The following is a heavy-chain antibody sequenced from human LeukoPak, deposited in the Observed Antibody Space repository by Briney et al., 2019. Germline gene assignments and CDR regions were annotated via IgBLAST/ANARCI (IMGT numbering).Heavy chain of an antibody. CDR2: ISSSGSTI. D-gene: IGHD4-23*01. Sequence: GGSLRLSCAASGFTFSSYEVNWVRQAPGKGLEWVSYISSSGSTIYYADSVKGRFTISRDNAKNSLYLQMNSLRAEDTAVYYCARDFTVAGYYYYYGMDVWGQGTTVTVSS. V-gene: IGHV3-48*03. J-gene: IGHJ6*02. CDR1: GFTFSSYE. CDR3: ARDFTVAGYYYYYGMDV.